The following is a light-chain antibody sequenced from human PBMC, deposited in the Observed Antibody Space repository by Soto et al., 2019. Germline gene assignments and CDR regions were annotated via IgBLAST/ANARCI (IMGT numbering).Light chain of an antibody. CDR1: QSVSSSY. CDR3: QQYGSSGT. J-gene: IGKJ1*01. Sequence: EIVLTQSPGTLSLSPWERATLSWGASQSVSSSYLSWYQQKPGQAPRLLIDGASSRATGIPDRFSGSGSGTDFTLTISRLESEDFAVYYCQQYGSSGTFGQGTKVDIK. CDR2: GAS. V-gene: IGKV3-20*01.